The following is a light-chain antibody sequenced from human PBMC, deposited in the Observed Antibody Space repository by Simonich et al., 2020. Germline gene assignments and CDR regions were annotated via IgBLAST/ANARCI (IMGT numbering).Light chain of an antibody. Sequence: QSALTQPASVSVSPGQSITISCTGTSSDVGGYNYVSWYQQHPGKAPKLMIYDVSKRPSGVSNRVSGSKSGNTASLTISGLQAEDEADYYCSSYTSSSTLWVFGGGTKLTVL. CDR2: DVS. V-gene: IGLV2-14*01. CDR1: SSDVGGYNY. CDR3: SSYTSSSTLWV. J-gene: IGLJ3*02.